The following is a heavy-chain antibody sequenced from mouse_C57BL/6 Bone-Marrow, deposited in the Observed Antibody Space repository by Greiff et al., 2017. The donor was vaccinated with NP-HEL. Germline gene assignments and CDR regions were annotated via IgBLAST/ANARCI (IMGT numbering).Heavy chain of an antibody. V-gene: IGHV1-54*01. D-gene: IGHD2-5*01. CDR1: GYAFTNYL. Sequence: QVQLKQSGAELVRPGTSVKVSCKASGYAFTNYLIEWVKQRPGQGLEWIGVINPGSGGTNYNEKFKGKATLTADKSSSTAYMQLSSLTSEDSAVYFCARGSYYSKRGFAYWGQGTLVTVSA. CDR3: ARGSYYSKRGFAY. CDR2: INPGSGGT. J-gene: IGHJ3*01.